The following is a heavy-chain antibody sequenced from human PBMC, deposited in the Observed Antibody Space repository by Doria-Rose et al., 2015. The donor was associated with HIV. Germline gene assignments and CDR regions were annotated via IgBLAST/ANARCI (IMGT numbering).Heavy chain of an antibody. CDR3: ARVGLTGSAEYFQH. J-gene: IGHJ1*01. D-gene: IGHD1-26*01. CDR2: IYTRGST. CDR1: GGSTSSGSYY. V-gene: IGHV4-61*02. Sequence: QVQLQESGPGLVKPSQTLSLTCTVSGGSTSSGSYYWSWIRQPAGKGLEWIGHIYTRGSTNYNPPLKSRVTISVDPSKNQFSLKRRSVTAADTAVYYCARVGLTGSAEYFQHWGQGTLVTISS.